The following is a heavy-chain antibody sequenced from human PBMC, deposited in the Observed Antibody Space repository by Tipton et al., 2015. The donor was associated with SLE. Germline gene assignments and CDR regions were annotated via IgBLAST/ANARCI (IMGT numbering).Heavy chain of an antibody. V-gene: IGHV4-59*08. D-gene: IGHD1-14*01. CDR3: GRHRRSVNLPDGYFDL. CDR1: GGSISSYY. CDR2: IYYSGST. Sequence: TLSLTCTVSGGSISSYYWSWIRQPPGKGLEWIGYIYYSGSTNYNPSLKSRVTISLDTSKSQFSLKLSSVTAADTAVYYCGRHRRSVNLPDGYFDLWGRGTLVTVSS. J-gene: IGHJ2*01.